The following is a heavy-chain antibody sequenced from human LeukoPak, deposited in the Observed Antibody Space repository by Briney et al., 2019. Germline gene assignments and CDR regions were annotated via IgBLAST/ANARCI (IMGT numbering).Heavy chain of an antibody. J-gene: IGHJ4*01. Sequence: GTSLRHSCAASGFAFTSYGIHWLRQAPGKGLDWVAFIAYDGTLQYYGDSEKGRFFITRDKSENMEYLEMNMLRADDTAEYFCAKSLYTNLFGEVLDQWGQGTLVTVSS. CDR2: IAYDGTLQ. V-gene: IGHV3-33*03. CDR1: GFAFTSYG. D-gene: IGHD3-10*02. CDR3: AKSLYTNLFGEVLDQ.